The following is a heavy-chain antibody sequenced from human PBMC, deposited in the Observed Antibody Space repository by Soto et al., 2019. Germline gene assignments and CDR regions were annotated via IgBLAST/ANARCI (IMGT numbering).Heavy chain of an antibody. CDR1: GFALTYIGEG. CDR2: IYWDDDK. J-gene: IGHJ4*02. D-gene: IGHD3-10*01. CDR3: AHTGQRFGELLAAGFDY. V-gene: IGHV2-5*02. Sequence: SGPTLVNPTQTLTLTCTFSGFALTYIGEGVGWIRQPPGKALEWLALIYWDDDKRYSPSLKSRLTITKDTSKNQVVLTMTNMDPVDTATYYCAHTGQRFGELLAAGFDYWGEGTLVTVS.